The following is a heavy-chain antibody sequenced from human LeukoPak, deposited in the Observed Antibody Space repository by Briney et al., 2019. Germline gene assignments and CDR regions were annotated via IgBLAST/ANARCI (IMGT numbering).Heavy chain of an antibody. D-gene: IGHD4-17*01. J-gene: IGHJ3*02. CDR1: GFTFSSYS. Sequence: GGSLRLSXAASGFTFSSYSMNWVRQAPGKGLEWVSSISSSSSYIYYADSVKGRFTIYRDNAKNSLYLQMNSLRAEDTAVYYCARVVVDYGDYGGAFDIWGQGTMVTVSS. CDR3: ARVVVDYGDYGGAFDI. CDR2: ISSSSSYI. V-gene: IGHV3-21*01.